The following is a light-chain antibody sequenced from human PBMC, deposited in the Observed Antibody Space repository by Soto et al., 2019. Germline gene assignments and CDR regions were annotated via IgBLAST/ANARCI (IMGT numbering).Light chain of an antibody. Sequence: EIVLTQSPATLSLSTGERATLSCRATQSVSRYLAWYQQKPGQAPRLLIYDASNRATGIPARFSGSGSGTDFTLTISSLEPEDFAVYYCQQYNKWPQTFGQGTLLEIK. V-gene: IGKV3-11*01. CDR1: QSVSRY. CDR3: QQYNKWPQT. J-gene: IGKJ5*01. CDR2: DAS.